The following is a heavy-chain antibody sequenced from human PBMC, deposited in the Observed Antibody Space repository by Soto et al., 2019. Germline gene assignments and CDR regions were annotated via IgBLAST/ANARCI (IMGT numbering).Heavy chain of an antibody. CDR3: ARDTSSAGFDY. D-gene: IGHD6-13*01. V-gene: IGHV3-53*04. J-gene: IGHJ4*02. Sequence: EVQLVESGGGLVQPGGSMRLSCAASGFTVSSNYMSWVRQAPGKGLAWVSVIYSGSSTYYADSVKGRFTISRHNSKNSLYLQMNSLRAEDSAVYYCARDTSSAGFDYWGQGTLVTVSS. CDR1: GFTVSSNY. CDR2: IYSGSST.